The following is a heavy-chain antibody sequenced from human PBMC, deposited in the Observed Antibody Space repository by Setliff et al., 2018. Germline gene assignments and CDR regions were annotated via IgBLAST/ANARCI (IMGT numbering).Heavy chain of an antibody. V-gene: IGHV1-69*13. CDR3: ARDGAYCSGGSCYSFDY. J-gene: IGHJ4*02. CDR1: GGMSGTYS. CDR2: IIPIFGTS. D-gene: IGHD2-15*01. Sequence: GASVKVSCKASGGMSGTYSISWVRQAPGQGLEWMGAIIPIFGTSDYAQKFQDRVTITAGVSTSTAYMELSSLRSDDTAVYYCARDGAYCSGGSCYSFDYWGQGTPVTSPQ.